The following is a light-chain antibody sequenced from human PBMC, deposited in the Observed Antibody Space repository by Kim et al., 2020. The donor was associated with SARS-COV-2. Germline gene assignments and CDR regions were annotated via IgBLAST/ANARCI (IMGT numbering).Light chain of an antibody. J-gene: IGLJ2*01. Sequence: SVSPGQTASITCSGDNLGDKFVCWFQEKSGQSPVLVIYQDSKRPSGIPERFSGSNSGDTATLTISGTQAMDEADYYCQAWDSSIVIFGGGTQLTVL. CDR1: NLGDKF. CDR2: QDS. V-gene: IGLV3-1*01. CDR3: QAWDSSIVI.